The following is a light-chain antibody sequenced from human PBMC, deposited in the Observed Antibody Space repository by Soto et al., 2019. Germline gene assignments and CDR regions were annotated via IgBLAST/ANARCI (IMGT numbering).Light chain of an antibody. CDR3: QQYGSFSLS. J-gene: IGKJ2*01. V-gene: IGKV3-20*01. CDR2: GAS. Sequence: DIVLTQSPGTLSLSPGERATLSCRASQSVSSSYLAWYQHKPGQAPRLRIYGASSGATGIPDRFSGSGSRTDFTLTISRLECEVLAVYFCQQYGSFSLSVGQGTKLEIK. CDR1: QSVSSSY.